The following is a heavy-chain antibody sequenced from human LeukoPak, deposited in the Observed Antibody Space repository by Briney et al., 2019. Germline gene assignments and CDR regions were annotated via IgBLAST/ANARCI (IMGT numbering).Heavy chain of an antibody. D-gene: IGHD3-16*02. Sequence: GGSLRLSCAASGFTFSNYAVSWVRQAPGKGLEWVANIKQDGSEKYYVDSVKGRFTISRDNAKNSLYLQMNSLRAEDTAVYYCARDRVVDMITFGGVIGDFDYWGQGTLVTVSS. V-gene: IGHV3-7*01. CDR2: IKQDGSEK. J-gene: IGHJ4*02. CDR1: GFTFSNYA. CDR3: ARDRVVDMITFGGVIGDFDY.